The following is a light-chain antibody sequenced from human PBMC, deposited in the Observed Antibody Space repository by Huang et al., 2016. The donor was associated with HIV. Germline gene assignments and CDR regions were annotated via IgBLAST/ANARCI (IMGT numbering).Light chain of an antibody. CDR1: QSVSSD. CDR2: GAS. J-gene: IGKJ3*01. CDR3: QQYNNWPFT. V-gene: IGKV3-15*01. Sequence: EIVMTQSPATLSVSPGERATLSCRASQSVSSDLAWYQQKPGQAPRLLLYGASTRATGLPDRFSGSGCGTEFTLTISSLQSEDFAVYYCQQYNNWPFTFGPGTKVDVK.